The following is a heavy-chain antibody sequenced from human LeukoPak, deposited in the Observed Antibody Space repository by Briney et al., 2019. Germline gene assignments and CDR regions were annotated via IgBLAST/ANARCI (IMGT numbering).Heavy chain of an antibody. CDR3: ARVMVSYYYDSSGYSFDY. Sequence: GGSLRLSCAASGFTVSSNYMSWVRQAPGKGLEWVSVIYSGGSTYYADSVKGRFTISRDNSKNTLYLQMNSLRAEDTAVYYCARVMVSYYYDSSGYSFDYGGQGTLVTVSS. V-gene: IGHV3-53*01. CDR1: GFTVSSNY. CDR2: IYSGGST. J-gene: IGHJ4*02. D-gene: IGHD3-22*01.